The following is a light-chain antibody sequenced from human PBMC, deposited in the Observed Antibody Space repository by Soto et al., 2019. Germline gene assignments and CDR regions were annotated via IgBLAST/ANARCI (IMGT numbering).Light chain of an antibody. CDR2: EGS. Sequence: QSSLTQPASVSGSPGQSITISCTGTSSDVGSYNLVSWYQQHPGKAPKLMIYEGSKRPSGVSNRFSGSKSGNTASLTISGLQAEDEADYYCSSYASITTPYVFGTGTKVTGL. CDR1: SSDVGSYNL. J-gene: IGLJ1*01. CDR3: SSYASITTPYV. V-gene: IGLV2-14*02.